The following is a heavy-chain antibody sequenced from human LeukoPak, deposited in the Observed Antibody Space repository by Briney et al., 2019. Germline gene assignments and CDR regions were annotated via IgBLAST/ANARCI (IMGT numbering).Heavy chain of an antibody. D-gene: IGHD6-6*01. V-gene: IGHV4-59*08. CDR3: ARHGVYSSSSYFDY. J-gene: IGHJ4*02. Sequence: SETLSLTCTVSGGSISSYYWSWIRQPPGKGLEWIGYVYYTGSTNYNPSLKSRVTIFPDTSKNQFSLGLTSVTAADTAVYYCARHGVYSSSSYFDYLGQGTLVTVPS. CDR2: VYYTGST. CDR1: GGSISSYY.